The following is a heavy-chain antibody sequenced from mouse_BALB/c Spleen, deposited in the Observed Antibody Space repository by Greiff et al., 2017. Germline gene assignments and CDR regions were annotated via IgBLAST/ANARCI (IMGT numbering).Heavy chain of an antibody. CDR2: IDPANGNT. J-gene: IGHJ3*01. D-gene: IGHD1-1*01. V-gene: IGHV14-3*02. CDR3: ARGDTTVVSPFAY. CDR1: GFNITDNY. Sequence: LVESGAELVKPGASVKLSCTASGFNITDNYMHWVKQRPEQGLEWIGRIDPANGNTKYDPKFQGKATITADTSSSTAYLQLSSLTSEDTAVYYCARGDTTVVSPFAYWGQGTLVTVSA.